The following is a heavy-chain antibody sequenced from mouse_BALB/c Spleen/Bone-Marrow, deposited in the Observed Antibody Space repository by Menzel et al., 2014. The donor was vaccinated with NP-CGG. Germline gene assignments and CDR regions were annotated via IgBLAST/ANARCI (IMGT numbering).Heavy chain of an antibody. CDR3: ARSDGYRDMDY. CDR1: GYAFSSSW. CDR2: IYPGDGDT. Sequence: VQLQKSGPELGQPGASVKISCKASGYAFSSSWMNWVKQRPGQGLEWIGRIYPGDGDTKYNGKFKGKATLTADKSSSTAYMQLSSLTSVDSAVYFCARSDGYRDMDYWGQGTSVTVSS. D-gene: IGHD2-3*01. J-gene: IGHJ4*01. V-gene: IGHV1-82*01.